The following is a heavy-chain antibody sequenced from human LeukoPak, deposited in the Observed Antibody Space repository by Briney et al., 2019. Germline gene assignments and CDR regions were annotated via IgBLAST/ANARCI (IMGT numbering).Heavy chain of an antibody. D-gene: IGHD4-17*01. CDR3: AKDYGDYPTYYFDY. V-gene: IGHV3-30*02. J-gene: IGHJ4*02. Sequence: GGSLRVSCAASGFSFSIYGMHWVRQAPRKGLEWVAFVRNDGSNKNYADSVNGRFTISRDNSKNTLYLQMNSLRAEDMALYYCAKDYGDYPTYYFDYWGQGTLVTVSS. CDR2: VRNDGSNK. CDR1: GFSFSIYG.